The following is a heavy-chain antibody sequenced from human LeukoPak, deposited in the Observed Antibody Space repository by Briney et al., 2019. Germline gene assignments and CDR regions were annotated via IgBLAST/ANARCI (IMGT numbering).Heavy chain of an antibody. V-gene: IGHV4-59*11. J-gene: IGHJ5*02. Sequence: SETLSLTCTVSGGSISGHYWSWIRQSPGKGLEWIGYIRYTGSTNYNPSPQSRITISVDMPKNQFSLRLNSVTAADTAVYYCARLHALGAEEFDPWGQGTLVTVSS. CDR1: GGSISGHY. CDR3: ARLHALGAEEFDP. D-gene: IGHD3-16*01. CDR2: IRYTGST.